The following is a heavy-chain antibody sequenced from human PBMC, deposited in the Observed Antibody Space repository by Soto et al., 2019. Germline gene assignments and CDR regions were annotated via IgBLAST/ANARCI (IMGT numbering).Heavy chain of an antibody. CDR3: ARPYYYFWIGYPYNWFDL. Sequence: PSETLSLTCTVSGGSISSSSYYWGWIRQPPGKGLEWIGSIYYSGSTYYNPSLKSRVTISVDTSKNQFSLKLSSVTAADTAVYYCARPYYYFWIGYPYNWFDLWGPGTLVTGSS. V-gene: IGHV4-39*01. D-gene: IGHD3-3*01. CDR1: GGSISSSSYY. CDR2: IYYSGST. J-gene: IGHJ5*02.